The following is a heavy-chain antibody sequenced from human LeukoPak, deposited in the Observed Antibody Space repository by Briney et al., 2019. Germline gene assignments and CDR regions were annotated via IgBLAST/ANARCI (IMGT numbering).Heavy chain of an antibody. V-gene: IGHV4-39*07. CDR2: IYYSGST. CDR1: GGSISSSSYY. J-gene: IGHJ4*02. CDR3: ARVRQQLVIWYFDY. D-gene: IGHD6-13*01. Sequence: PSETLSLTCTVSGGSISSSSYYWGWIRQPPGKGLEWIGSIYYSGSTYYNPSLKSRVTISVDTSKNQFSLKLSSVTAADTAVYYCARVRQQLVIWYFDYWGQGTLVTVSS.